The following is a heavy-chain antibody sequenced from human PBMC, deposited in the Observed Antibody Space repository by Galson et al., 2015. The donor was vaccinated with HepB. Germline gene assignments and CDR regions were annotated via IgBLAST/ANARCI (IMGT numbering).Heavy chain of an antibody. V-gene: IGHV4-59*01. D-gene: IGHD5-18*01. J-gene: IGHJ4*02. CDR2: IYYSGST. CDR1: GGSISSYY. CDR3: ARGGYSYGYEVDY. Sequence: ETLSLTCTVSGGSISSYYWSWIRQPPGQGLEWIGYIYYSGSTNYNPSLKSRVTISVDTSKNQFSLKLSSVTAADTAVYYCARGGYSYGYEVDYWGQGTLVTVSS.